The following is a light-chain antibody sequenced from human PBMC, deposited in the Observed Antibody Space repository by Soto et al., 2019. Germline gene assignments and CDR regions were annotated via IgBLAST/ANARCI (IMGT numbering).Light chain of an antibody. CDR2: EVS. J-gene: IGLJ1*01. Sequence: QSVLSQPASVSGSPGQSITISCTGTSSDFGSNDLVSWYQQHPGKAPKPMIYEVSKRPSGISNRFSGSKSGNTASLTISGLQAEDEGDYYCCSYVGRSDSYVFGAGTKVTVL. V-gene: IGLV2-23*02. CDR1: SSDFGSNDL. CDR3: CSYVGRSDSYV.